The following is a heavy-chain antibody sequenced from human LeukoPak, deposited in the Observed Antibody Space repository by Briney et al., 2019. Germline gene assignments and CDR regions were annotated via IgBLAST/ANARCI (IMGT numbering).Heavy chain of an antibody. V-gene: IGHV3-23*01. CDR3: ARTNPGYNFDY. CDR1: GFTFNTYA. J-gene: IGHJ4*02. CDR2: ISGGGGNT. D-gene: IGHD5-18*01. Sequence: GGSLRLSCAASGFTFNTYAMSWFRQAPREGLEWVSSISGGGGNTYYTDSVKGRFTISRDNSKNTLYLQMNSLRAEDTAVYYCARTNPGYNFDYWGQGTLVTVSS.